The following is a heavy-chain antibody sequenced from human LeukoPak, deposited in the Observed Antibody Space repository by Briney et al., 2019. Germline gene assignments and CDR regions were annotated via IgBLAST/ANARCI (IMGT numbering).Heavy chain of an antibody. CDR2: IYYSGST. D-gene: IGHD5-18*01. CDR3: ATLRGYSYGHDAFDI. CDR1: DYSISSGYY. Sequence: PSETLSLTCAVSDYSISSGYYWGWIRQTPGKGLEWIGSIYYSGSTYYNPSLKSRVTISVDTSKNQFSLKLSSVTAADTALYYCATLRGYSYGHDAFDIWGQGTMVTVSS. J-gene: IGHJ3*02. V-gene: IGHV4-38-2*01.